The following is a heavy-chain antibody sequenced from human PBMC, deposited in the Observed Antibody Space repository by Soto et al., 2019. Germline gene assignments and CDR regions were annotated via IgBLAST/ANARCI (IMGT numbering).Heavy chain of an antibody. CDR2: ISYDGSNK. V-gene: IGHV3-30-3*01. CDR3: ARDERPSSSWCRFDY. Sequence: GGSLRLSCAASGFTFSSYAMHWVRQAPGKGLEWVAFISYDGSNKYYADSVKGRFTISRDNSKNTLYLQMNSLRAEDTAVYYCARDERPSSSWCRFDYWGQGTLVTVSS. J-gene: IGHJ4*02. D-gene: IGHD6-13*01. CDR1: GFTFSSYA.